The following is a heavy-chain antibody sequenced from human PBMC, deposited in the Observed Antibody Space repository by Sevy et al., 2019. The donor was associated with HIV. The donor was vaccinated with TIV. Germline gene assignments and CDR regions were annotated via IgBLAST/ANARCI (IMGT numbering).Heavy chain of an antibody. CDR3: VRRSSYSDSSGYYSFDY. J-gene: IGHJ4*02. D-gene: IGHD3-22*01. CDR2: GSGSGSNT. Sequence: GGSLRLSCAASGFAFSNHVMNWVCQAPGKGLEWVSAGSGSGSNTYYADSVQGRFTISRDNSKNTLYLQMNTLRAEDTAVYYCVRRSSYSDSSGYYSFDYWGQGTLVTVSS. CDR1: GFAFSNHV. V-gene: IGHV3-23*01.